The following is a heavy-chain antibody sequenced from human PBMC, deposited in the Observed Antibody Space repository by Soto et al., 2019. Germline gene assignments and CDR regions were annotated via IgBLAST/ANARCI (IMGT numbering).Heavy chain of an antibody. J-gene: IGHJ4*02. V-gene: IGHV4-59*08. CDR1: GGSISSYY. CDR3: ARLGMGQQLWPPPIDY. CDR2: IYYSGST. Sequence: QVQLQESGPGLVKPSETLSLTCTVSGGSISSYYWSWIRQPPGKGLEWIGYIYYSGSTNYNPSLKSRVTISVDTSKNQFSLKLSSVTAADTAVYYCARLGMGQQLWPPPIDYWGQGTLVTVSS. D-gene: IGHD5-18*01.